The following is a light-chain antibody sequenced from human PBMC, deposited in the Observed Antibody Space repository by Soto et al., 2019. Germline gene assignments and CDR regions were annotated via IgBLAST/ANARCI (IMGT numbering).Light chain of an antibody. V-gene: IGKV3-11*01. CDR2: DAS. J-gene: IGKJ5*01. CDR3: QQRSNWPP. CDR1: QSVSSY. Sequence: EIVLTQSPATLSLSPGERATLSCRASQSVSSYLAWYQQKPGQAPRRLIYDASNRATGIPARFSGSGSETDVTLTISSLEPEDFAVYYCQQRSNWPPFGQGTRLEIK.